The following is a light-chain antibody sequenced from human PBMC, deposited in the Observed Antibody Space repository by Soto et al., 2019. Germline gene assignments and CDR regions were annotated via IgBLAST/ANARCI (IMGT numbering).Light chain of an antibody. CDR2: GIS. Sequence: EIVFTQAPGTLSLSPGERATLSCRASQSVSSNFLAWYQEKPGQAPRLLIYGISNRATGVPDRFSGSGSGTDFTLTISRLEPEDFAVYYCQQYTDWPLTFGQGTKVDIK. CDR1: QSVSSNF. V-gene: IGKV3-20*01. J-gene: IGKJ1*01. CDR3: QQYTDWPLT.